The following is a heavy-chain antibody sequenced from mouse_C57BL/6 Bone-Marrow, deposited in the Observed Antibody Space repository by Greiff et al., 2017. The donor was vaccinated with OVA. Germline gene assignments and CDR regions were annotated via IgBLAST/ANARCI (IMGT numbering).Heavy chain of an antibody. Sequence: EVQRVESGAELVRPGASVKLSCTASGFNIKDDYMHWVKQRPEQGLEWIGWIDPENGDTEYASKFQGKATITADTSSNTAYLQLSSLTSEDTAVYYCTTEGLRRYYHAMDYWGQGTSVTVSS. D-gene: IGHD2-4*01. CDR3: TTEGLRRYYHAMDY. V-gene: IGHV14-4*01. J-gene: IGHJ4*01. CDR1: GFNIKDDY. CDR2: IDPENGDT.